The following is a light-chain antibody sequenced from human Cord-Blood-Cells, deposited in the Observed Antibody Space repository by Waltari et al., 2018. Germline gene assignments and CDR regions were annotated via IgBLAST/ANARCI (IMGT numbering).Light chain of an antibody. CDR1: QSVSSN. Sequence: EIVMTQSPAPLSVSPGERATLSCRASQSVSSNLAWYQQKPGQAPRLLIYGASTRATGIPARFRSSGSGTEFTLTISSLQSEDFAVYYCQQYNNWPYTFGQGTKLEIK. CDR2: GAS. J-gene: IGKJ2*01. V-gene: IGKV3-15*01. CDR3: QQYNNWPYT.